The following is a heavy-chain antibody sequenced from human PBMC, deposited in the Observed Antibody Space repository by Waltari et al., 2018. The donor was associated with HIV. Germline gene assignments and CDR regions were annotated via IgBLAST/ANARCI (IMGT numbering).Heavy chain of an antibody. D-gene: IGHD3-10*01. CDR2: MYYSGST. J-gene: IGHJ4*02. Sequence: QVQLQESGPGLVKPSETLSLTCTVSGGSISNYYWSWIRQPPGEGLEWIAYMYYSGSTNYNPSLKSRVTISVDTSKSHFSLKLSSVTAADTAVYYCARGDYYGSGSLYFDYWGQGTLVTVSS. CDR1: GGSISNYY. V-gene: IGHV4-59*01. CDR3: ARGDYYGSGSLYFDY.